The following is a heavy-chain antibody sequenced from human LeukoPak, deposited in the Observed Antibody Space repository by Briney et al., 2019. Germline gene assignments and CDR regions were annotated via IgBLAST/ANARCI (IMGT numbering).Heavy chain of an antibody. CDR2: ISSSGSTI. D-gene: IGHD2-15*01. CDR3: ARVSCSGGSCPYYYYYMDV. V-gene: IGHV3-48*03. CDR1: GFTFSSYE. J-gene: IGHJ6*03. Sequence: GGSLRLSCAASGFTFSSYEMNWVRQAPGKGLEWVSYISSSGSTIYYADSVKGRFTISRDNAKNSLYLQMNSLRAEDTAVYYCARVSCSGGSCPYYYYYMDVWGKGTTVTVSS.